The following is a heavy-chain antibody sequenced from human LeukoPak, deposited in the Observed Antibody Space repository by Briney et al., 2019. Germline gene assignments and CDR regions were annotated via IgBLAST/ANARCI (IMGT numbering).Heavy chain of an antibody. Sequence: SETLSLTCTVSGDSMSSYYWSWIRQPPGKGLEWIAYIYYSGSTNYNPSLKSRVSISVDTSKNQFSLKLSSVTVADTAVYYCARAVYGSGATAFDYWGQGTLVTVSS. CDR1: GDSMSSYY. D-gene: IGHD3-10*01. CDR2: IYYSGST. CDR3: ARAVYGSGATAFDY. J-gene: IGHJ4*02. V-gene: IGHV4-59*08.